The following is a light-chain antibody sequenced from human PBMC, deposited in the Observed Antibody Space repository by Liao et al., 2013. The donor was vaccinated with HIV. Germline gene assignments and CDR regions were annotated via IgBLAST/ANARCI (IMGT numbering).Light chain of an antibody. CDR3: QAWDSSADVV. J-gene: IGLJ2*01. CDR1: ALPKQY. V-gene: IGLV3-1*01. Sequence: SYELTQPPSVSVSPGQTARITCSGDALPKQYAYWYQQKPGQAPVLVIYYDNDRPSGIPERFSGSNSGNTATLTISGTQSIDEADYFCQAWDSSADVVFGGGTKLTVL. CDR2: YDN.